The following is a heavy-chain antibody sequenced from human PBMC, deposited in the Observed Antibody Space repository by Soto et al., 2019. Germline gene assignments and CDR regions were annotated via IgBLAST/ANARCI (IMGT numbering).Heavy chain of an antibody. CDR1: GGSFSGYY. Sequence: SETLSLTCAVYGGSFSGYYWSWIRQPPGKGLEWIGEINHTGSTNYNPSLKSLVTISVDTSKNQSSLKLSSVTAADTAVYYCARGLLSSWYQGNWFDPWGQGTLVTVSS. J-gene: IGHJ5*02. CDR2: INHTGST. CDR3: ARGLLSSWYQGNWFDP. V-gene: IGHV4-34*01. D-gene: IGHD6-13*01.